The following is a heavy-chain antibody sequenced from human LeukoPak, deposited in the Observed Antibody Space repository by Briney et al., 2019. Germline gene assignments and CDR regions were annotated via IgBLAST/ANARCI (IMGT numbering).Heavy chain of an antibody. CDR1: GGSISSYY. CDR3: ARRGGYYGSVIYYYYYYYMDV. J-gene: IGHJ6*03. D-gene: IGHD3-10*01. V-gene: IGHV4-59*12. Sequence: SETLSLTCTVSGGSISSYYWSWIRQPPGKGLEWIGYIYYSVSTNYNPSLKSRVTISVDTSKNQFSLQLSSVTAADTAVYYCARRGGYYGSVIYYYYYYYMDVWGKGTTVTVSS. CDR2: IYYSVST.